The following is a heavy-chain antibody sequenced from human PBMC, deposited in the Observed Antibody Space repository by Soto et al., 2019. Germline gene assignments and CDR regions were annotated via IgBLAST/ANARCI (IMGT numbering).Heavy chain of an antibody. CDR2: INPKSGGT. CDR1: GYSFTDYH. J-gene: IGHJ6*01. CDR3: ARRHSTDCSNGVCSFFYYHDMDV. Sequence: ASVKVSCKASGYSFTDYHIHWVRQAPGQGLEWLGRINPKSGGTSTAQKFQGWVTMTRDRSISTVYMELTRLRSDDTAVYFCARRHSTDCSNGVCSFFYYHDMDVWG. V-gene: IGHV1-2*04. D-gene: IGHD2-8*01.